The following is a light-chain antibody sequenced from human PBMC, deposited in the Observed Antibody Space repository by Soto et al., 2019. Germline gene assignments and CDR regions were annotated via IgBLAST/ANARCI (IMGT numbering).Light chain of an antibody. Sequence: DIQMTQSPSSLSASVGDRVTITCQASQDIKNYLNWYQQKPGKAPKLLIYDASNLERGVPLRFSGSGSGKDFTFTISSLQPEDVGTYYCQQYDNRLTFGGGTKVEIK. V-gene: IGKV1-33*01. CDR1: QDIKNY. CDR3: QQYDNRLT. J-gene: IGKJ4*01. CDR2: DAS.